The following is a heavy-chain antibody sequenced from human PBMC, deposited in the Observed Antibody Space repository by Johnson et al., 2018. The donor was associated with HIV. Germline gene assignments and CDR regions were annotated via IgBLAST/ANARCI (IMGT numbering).Heavy chain of an antibody. J-gene: IGHJ3*02. CDR1: GITVSSNY. CDR2: IYSGGST. CDR3: AKGGDGYSGFGSAFDI. D-gene: IGHD5-12*01. V-gene: IGHV3-66*01. Sequence: VQLVESGGGVVQPGGSLRLSCAVSGITVSSNYMSWVRQAPGKGLEWVSVIYSGGSTNYADSVKGRFTISRDNAKYSLYLQMNSLRAEDTALYYCAKGGDGYSGFGSAFDIWGQGTMVTVSS.